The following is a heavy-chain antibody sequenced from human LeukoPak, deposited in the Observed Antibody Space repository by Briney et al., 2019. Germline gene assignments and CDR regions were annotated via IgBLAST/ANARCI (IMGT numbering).Heavy chain of an antibody. CDR3: ARHDYSNYANWFDP. CDR2: IYYSGST. V-gene: IGHV4-39*01. Sequence: PSETLSLTCTVSGGSISSSSYYWGWIRQPPGKGLEWIGSIYYSGSTHYNPSLKSRVTISVDTSKNQFSLKLSSVTAADTAVYYCARHDYSNYANWFDPWGQGTLVTVSS. CDR1: GGSISSSSYY. D-gene: IGHD4-11*01. J-gene: IGHJ5*02.